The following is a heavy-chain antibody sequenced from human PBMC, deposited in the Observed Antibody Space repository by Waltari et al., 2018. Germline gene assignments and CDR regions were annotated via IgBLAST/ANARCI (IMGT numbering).Heavy chain of an antibody. Sequence: QVQLQESGPGLVKPSETLSLTCTVSGGSISSYYWSWIRQPPGKGLEWIGYIYYSGSTNYNPALKSRVTISVDTSKNQFSLKLSSVTAADTAVYYCARKDFWRATDYWGQGTLVTVSS. CDR3: ARKDFWRATDY. J-gene: IGHJ4*02. CDR1: GGSISSYY. CDR2: IYYSGST. V-gene: IGHV4-59*12. D-gene: IGHD3-3*01.